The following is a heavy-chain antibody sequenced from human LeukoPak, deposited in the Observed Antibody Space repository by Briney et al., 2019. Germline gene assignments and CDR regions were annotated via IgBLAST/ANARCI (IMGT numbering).Heavy chain of an antibody. V-gene: IGHV4-39*01. CDR2: IYYSGST. CDR1: SGSISSSSYY. CDR3: ASSPQPKYSYGYYYYYYYYMDV. J-gene: IGHJ6*03. Sequence: SETLSLTCTVSSGSISSSSYYWGWIRQPPGKGLEWIGSIYYSGSTYYNPSLKSRVTISVDTSKNQFSLKLSSVTAADTAVYYCASSPQPKYSYGYYYYYYYYMDVWGKGTTVTISS. D-gene: IGHD5-18*01.